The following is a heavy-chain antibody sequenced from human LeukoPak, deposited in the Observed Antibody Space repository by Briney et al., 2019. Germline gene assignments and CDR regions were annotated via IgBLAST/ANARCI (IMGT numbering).Heavy chain of an antibody. D-gene: IGHD3-22*01. J-gene: IGHJ1*01. CDR3: ARRRYYDGSGYLE. CDR1: GDSVSRSDSY. Sequence: SETLSLTCSVSGDSVSRSDSYWDWIRQPPGKGLEWIGTIYYSGRTYYSPSLKSRVTMSVDPANNQFSLTLRSVTASDTAVYYCARRRYYDGSGYLEWGEGTLLSVSS. CDR2: IYYSGRT. V-gene: IGHV4-39*01.